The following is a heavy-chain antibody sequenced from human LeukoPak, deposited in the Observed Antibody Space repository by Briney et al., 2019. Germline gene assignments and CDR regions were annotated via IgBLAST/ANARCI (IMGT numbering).Heavy chain of an antibody. J-gene: IGHJ4*02. CDR1: GGTFSSYA. CDR2: IIPIFGTA. D-gene: IGHD1-26*01. CDR3: AREIVGVYYFDY. Sequence: SVKVSCRASGGTFSSYAISWVRQAPGQGLEWMGGIIPIFGTANYAQKFQGRVTITADESTSTAYMELSSLRSEDTAVYYCAREIVGVYYFDYWGQGTLVTVSS. V-gene: IGHV1-69*13.